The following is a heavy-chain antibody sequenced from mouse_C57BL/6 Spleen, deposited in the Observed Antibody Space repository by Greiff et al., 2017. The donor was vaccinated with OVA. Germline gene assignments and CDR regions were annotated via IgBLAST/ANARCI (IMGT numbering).Heavy chain of an antibody. V-gene: IGHV1-80*01. CDR3: AREWYYGSGYFDV. CDR1: GYAFSSYW. D-gene: IGHD1-1*01. J-gene: IGHJ1*03. CDR2: IYPGDGDT. Sequence: QVQLQQSGAELVKPGASVKISCKASGYAFSSYWMNWVKQRPGKGLEWIGQIYPGDGDTNYNGKFKGKATLTADKSSSTAYMQLSSLTSEDSAVYFCAREWYYGSGYFDVWGTVTTVTFSS.